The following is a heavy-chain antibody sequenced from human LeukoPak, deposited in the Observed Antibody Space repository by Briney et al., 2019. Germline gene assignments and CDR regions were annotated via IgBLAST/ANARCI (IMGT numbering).Heavy chain of an antibody. CDR2: ISTSGDST. V-gene: IGHV3-23*01. CDR3: AILPGYSSGWYEVNY. J-gene: IGHJ4*02. D-gene: IGHD6-13*01. Sequence: PGGSLRLSCAGSGFTFSSCGMNWVRQSPGKGLEWVSGISTSGDSTHYVDSVRGRFTISRDNSKNTLYLQMNSLRAEVTAVYYCAILPGYSSGWYEVNYWGQGTLVTVSS. CDR1: GFTFSSCG.